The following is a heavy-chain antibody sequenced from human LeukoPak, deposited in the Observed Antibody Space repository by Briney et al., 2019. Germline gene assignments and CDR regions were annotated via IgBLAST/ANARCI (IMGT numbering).Heavy chain of an antibody. CDR3: ARAYSPPQWSPFDY. J-gene: IGHJ4*02. CDR2: IYHSGST. V-gene: IGHV4-38-2*02. D-gene: IGHD6-13*01. CDR1: GYSISSGYY. Sequence: PSETLSLTCTVSGYSISSGYYWGWIRQPPGKGLEWIGSIYHSGSTYYNPSLKSRVTISLDTSKNQFSLKLSSVTAADTAVYYCARAYSPPQWSPFDYWGQGTLVTVSS.